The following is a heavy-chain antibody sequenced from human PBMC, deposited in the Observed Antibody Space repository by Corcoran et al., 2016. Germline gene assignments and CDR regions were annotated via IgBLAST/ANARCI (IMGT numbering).Heavy chain of an antibody. CDR3: ARTAGELPDYYCDY. V-gene: IGHV2-70*01. D-gene: IGHD1-26*01. CDR1: GFSLSTSGMC. J-gene: IGHJ4*02. CDR2: IDWDDDK. Sequence: QVTLRESGPALVKPTQTLTLTCTFSGFSLSTSGMCVSWIRQPPGKALEWLVLIDWDDDKYYSTSMKTRLTSSKNTSKNQVVLTMTNMDPVDTGTYYWARTAGELPDYYCDYWGQGTPFTVSS.